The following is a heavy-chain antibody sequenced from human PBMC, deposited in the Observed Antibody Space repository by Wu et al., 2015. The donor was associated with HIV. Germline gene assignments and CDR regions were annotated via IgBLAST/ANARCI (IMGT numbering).Heavy chain of an antibody. D-gene: IGHD2-15*01. CDR3: ARNVPLLGQV. J-gene: IGHJ4*02. V-gene: IGHV1-69*13. CDR1: GGTFDSFA. CDR2: IIPMFKRP. Sequence: QVQLIQSGPEMKGPGSSLKVSCKVSGGTFDSFAVSWVRQVPGQGLQWLGGIIPMFKRPNYAGEFEHRLKITVDESSASVYLELRGLKSGDTAFYYCARNVPLLGQVWGQGTLITVSS.